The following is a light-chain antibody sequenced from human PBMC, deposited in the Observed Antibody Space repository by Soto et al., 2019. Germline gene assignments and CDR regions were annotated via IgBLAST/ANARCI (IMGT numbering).Light chain of an antibody. Sequence: DIRMTQSPSSLSASVRDRVTITCRASQSISTYLNWYQQKPGKAPRLLIYAASSLKSGVPSRFSGSGSGTDFTLTINSLQPEDFATYFCQQSYSSPYTFGQGTKLEIK. V-gene: IGKV1-39*01. J-gene: IGKJ2*01. CDR3: QQSYSSPYT. CDR1: QSISTY. CDR2: AAS.